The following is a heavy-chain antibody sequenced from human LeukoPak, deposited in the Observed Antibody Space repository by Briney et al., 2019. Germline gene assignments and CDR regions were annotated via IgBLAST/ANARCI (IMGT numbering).Heavy chain of an antibody. J-gene: IGHJ4*02. CDR3: ARVGPRDGSDY. Sequence: SETLSLTCAVSGGSISSGGYSWSWIRQPPGKGLEWIGYIYHSGSTYYNPSLKSRVTISVDRSKNQFSLKLSSVTAADTAVYYCARVGPRDGSDYWGQGTLVTVSS. CDR2: IYHSGST. V-gene: IGHV4-30-2*01. CDR1: GGSISSGGYS. D-gene: IGHD5-24*01.